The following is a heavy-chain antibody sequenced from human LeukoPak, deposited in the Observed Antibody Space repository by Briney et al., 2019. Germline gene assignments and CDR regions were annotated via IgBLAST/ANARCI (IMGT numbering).Heavy chain of an antibody. CDR3: AKDFQFTPPLLGFDY. V-gene: IGHV3-23*01. Sequence: GGSLRLSCAASGFTFSSYAMSWVRQAPGKGLEWVSAISGSGGSTYYADSVKGRFTTSRDNSKNTLYLQMNSLRAEDTAVYCCAKDFQFTPPLLGFDYWGQGTLVTVSS. CDR1: GFTFSSYA. CDR2: ISGSGGST. D-gene: IGHD3-16*01. J-gene: IGHJ4*02.